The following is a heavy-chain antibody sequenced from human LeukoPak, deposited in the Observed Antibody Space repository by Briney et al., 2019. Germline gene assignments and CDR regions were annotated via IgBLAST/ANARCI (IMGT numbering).Heavy chain of an antibody. Sequence: ASVKVSCKVVAYDFTGYHIHWVRLAPGQGPEWMGRLNPNTGHAVYAFKFQGRVTITRDTSSSTAYMEVTRLTSDDTALYYCAKDRDGADRIILWGQGALVTVSS. CDR1: AYDFTGYH. V-gene: IGHV1-2*06. J-gene: IGHJ4*02. CDR3: AKDRDGADRIIL. CDR2: LNPNTGHA. D-gene: IGHD5-24*01.